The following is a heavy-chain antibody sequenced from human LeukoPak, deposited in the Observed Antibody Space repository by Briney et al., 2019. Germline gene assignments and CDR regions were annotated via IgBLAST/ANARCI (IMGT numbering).Heavy chain of an antibody. CDR2: INPNSGGT. V-gene: IGHV1-2*02. CDR1: GYTFTGYY. CDR3: ATDHCVSSGCYEDYYYGMDV. D-gene: IGHD2-2*01. J-gene: IGHJ6*02. Sequence: ASVKVSCKASGYTFTGYYMQWVRQAPGQGLEWMGWINPNSGGTNYAQKFQGRVTMTRDTSLSTAYMELSRLRSDDTAVYFSATDHCVSSGCYEDYYYGMDVWGRGTTVTVSS.